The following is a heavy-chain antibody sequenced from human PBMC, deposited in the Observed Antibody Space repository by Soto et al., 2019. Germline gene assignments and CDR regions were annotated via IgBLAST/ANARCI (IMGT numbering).Heavy chain of an antibody. CDR3: ARDLLAEMDLDY. CDR2: INAGNGKT. Sequence: ASVKVSCKASGYTFTSYAMHLVRQAPGQRLEWMGWINAGNGKTKYSQKFQGRVTITRETSASTAYMELSSLRSEDTAVYYCARDLLAEMDLDYWGQGTLVTVSS. CDR1: GYTFTSYA. D-gene: IGHD2-15*01. J-gene: IGHJ4*02. V-gene: IGHV1-3*01.